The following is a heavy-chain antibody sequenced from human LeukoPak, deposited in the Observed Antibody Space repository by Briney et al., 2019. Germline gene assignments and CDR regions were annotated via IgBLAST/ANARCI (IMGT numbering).Heavy chain of an antibody. J-gene: IGHJ4*02. V-gene: IGHV4-34*01. CDR2: INHSGRT. D-gene: IGHD1-26*01. CDR3: AKYGPGSGSYSTSWYFHQ. CDR1: GGSFSDYY. Sequence: SETLSLTCAVYGGSFSDYYWTWIRQSPGKGLEWIGEINHSGRTNYNPSLESRVTISLDTSKNQFSLKLNPVTGADTAVYYCAKYGPGSGSYSTSWYFHQWGQGTLVTVSS.